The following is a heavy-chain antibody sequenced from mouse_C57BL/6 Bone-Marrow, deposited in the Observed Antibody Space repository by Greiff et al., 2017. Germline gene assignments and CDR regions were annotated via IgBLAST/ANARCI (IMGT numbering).Heavy chain of an antibody. Sequence: QVHVKQSGAELAKPGASVKISCKASGYTFSSYWMHWVKQRPGQGLEWIGYINPGGGYTKYNQKFKDKATLTADKSSSTAYMQLSSLTYVDSAVYSFESWRSYYTWFAYWGQGTLVTVSA. CDR3: ESWRSYYTWFAY. CDR2: INPGGGYT. D-gene: IGHD1-1*01. CDR1: GYTFSSYW. V-gene: IGHV1-7*01. J-gene: IGHJ3*01.